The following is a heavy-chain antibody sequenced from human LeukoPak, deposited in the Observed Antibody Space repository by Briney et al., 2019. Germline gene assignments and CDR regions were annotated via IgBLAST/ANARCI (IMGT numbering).Heavy chain of an antibody. D-gene: IGHD6-13*01. J-gene: IGHJ4*02. CDR2: MNPNSGNT. Sequence: GASVKVSCKASGYTFTSYDINWVRQATGQGLEWMGWMNPNSGNTGYAQKFQGRVTITRNTSISTAYMELSSLRSEDTAVYYCARGLGIAAAIWGATDFDYWGQGTLVTVSS. CDR1: GYTFTSYD. CDR3: ARGLGIAAAIWGATDFDY. V-gene: IGHV1-8*03.